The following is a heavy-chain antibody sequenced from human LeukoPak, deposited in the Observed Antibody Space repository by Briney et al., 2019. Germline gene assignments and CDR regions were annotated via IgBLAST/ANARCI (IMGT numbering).Heavy chain of an antibody. CDR3: ASAWMYGDYVQYYFDY. CDR2: IIPIFGTA. CDR1: GGTFSSYA. Sequence: ASAKVSCKASGGTFSSYAISLVRQAPGQGLEWMGGIIPIFGTANYAQKFQGRVTITADESTSTAYMELSSLRSEDTAVYYCASAWMYGDYVQYYFDYWGQGTLVTVSS. J-gene: IGHJ4*02. V-gene: IGHV1-69*13. D-gene: IGHD4-17*01.